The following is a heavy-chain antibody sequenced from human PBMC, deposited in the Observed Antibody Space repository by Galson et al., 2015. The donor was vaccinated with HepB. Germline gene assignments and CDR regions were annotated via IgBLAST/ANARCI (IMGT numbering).Heavy chain of an antibody. Sequence: SVKVSCKVSGGTFSSYAIYWVRQDPGQGLEWMGYIIPMFGTTNYAQKFQGRVTITADKSTTTAYMELSTLKSEDTAVYYCARDGARLETFAIWGQGTMVTVSS. V-gene: IGHV1-69*06. J-gene: IGHJ3*02. CDR1: GGTFSSYA. CDR2: IIPMFGTT. D-gene: IGHD4/OR15-4a*01. CDR3: ARDGARLETFAI.